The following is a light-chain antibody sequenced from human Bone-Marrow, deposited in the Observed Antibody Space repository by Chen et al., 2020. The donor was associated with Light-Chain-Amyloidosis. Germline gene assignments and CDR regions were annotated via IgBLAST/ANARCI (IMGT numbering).Light chain of an antibody. J-gene: IGKJ2*01. CDR2: SAS. Sequence: DIQMTQSPSTLSASVGDRVTITCRASQSIDTYLVWYRRKPGKAPKLLIQSASNLEGGVPSRFSGSGSGTEFTLTISSLQPDDFGSYYCQQYSSYPRTFGQGTNLEI. CDR3: QQYSSYPRT. V-gene: IGKV1-5*01. CDR1: QSIDTY.